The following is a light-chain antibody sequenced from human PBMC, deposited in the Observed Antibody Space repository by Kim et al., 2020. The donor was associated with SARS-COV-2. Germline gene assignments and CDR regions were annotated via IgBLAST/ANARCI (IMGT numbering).Light chain of an antibody. CDR1: QSLAYSYGNNY. Sequence: PASNSFRTSQSLAYSYGNNYLNWFHQRPGQSPRRRIYKVSKRDSGVPDRFSGSGSGTEFTLQISRVEAEDVGVFYCMQGTHWPFTFGPGTKVDIK. V-gene: IGKV2-30*01. CDR2: KVS. J-gene: IGKJ3*01. CDR3: MQGTHWPFT.